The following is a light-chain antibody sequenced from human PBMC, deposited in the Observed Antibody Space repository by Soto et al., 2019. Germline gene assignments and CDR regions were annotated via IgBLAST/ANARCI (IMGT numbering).Light chain of an antibody. CDR2: TSG. V-gene: IGKV1-39*01. Sequence: IQMTQSPSSLSASVGDRVTITCRASQRITTYLNWYQQKPGKAPKLLISTSGTLQRGVPSRFSGSGSGTDFTLTITALRPEDSATYFFQQSYSIPYTFGHGTKLEIK. CDR1: QRITTY. CDR3: QQSYSIPYT. J-gene: IGKJ2*01.